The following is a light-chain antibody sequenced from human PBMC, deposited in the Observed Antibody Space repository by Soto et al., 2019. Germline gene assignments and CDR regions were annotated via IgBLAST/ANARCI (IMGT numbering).Light chain of an antibody. Sequence: DIQMTQSHSTLSASVGDRVTITCRASRSISNWLAWYQQKPGKAPNLLIYKASSLESGVPSRFSGSASGTEFTLTISSLQPDDFATYYCQQYNSYPWTFGQGTKVEIK. V-gene: IGKV1-5*03. CDR1: RSISNW. CDR3: QQYNSYPWT. J-gene: IGKJ1*01. CDR2: KAS.